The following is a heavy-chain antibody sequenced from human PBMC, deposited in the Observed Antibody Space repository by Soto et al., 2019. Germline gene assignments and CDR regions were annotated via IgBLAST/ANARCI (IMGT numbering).Heavy chain of an antibody. D-gene: IGHD3-10*01. J-gene: IGHJ3*02. CDR1: GYTFTSYG. V-gene: IGHV1-18*01. Sequence: ASVKVSCKASGYTFTSYGISWVRQAPGQGLEWLGWINGYNGNTNYAQKLQGRVTMTTDTSTSTAYMELRSLRSDDTAVYYCARDVPYGERLYDAFDIWGQGTMVTVSS. CDR3: ARDVPYGERLYDAFDI. CDR2: INGYNGNT.